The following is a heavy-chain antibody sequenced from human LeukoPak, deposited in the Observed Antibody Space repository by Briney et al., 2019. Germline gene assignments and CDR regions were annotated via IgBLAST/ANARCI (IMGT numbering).Heavy chain of an antibody. CDR2: INPNSGGT. V-gene: IGHV1-2*02. CDR1: GYTFTGYY. CDR3: ARPPAWGIRSGGAFDI. Sequence: ASVKVSCKASGYTFTGYYMHWVRQAPGQGLEWMGWINPNSGGTNYAQKFQGRVTMTRDTSISTAYMELSRLRSDDTAVYYCARPPAWGIRSGGAFDIWGQGTMVTVSS. J-gene: IGHJ3*02. D-gene: IGHD1-14*01.